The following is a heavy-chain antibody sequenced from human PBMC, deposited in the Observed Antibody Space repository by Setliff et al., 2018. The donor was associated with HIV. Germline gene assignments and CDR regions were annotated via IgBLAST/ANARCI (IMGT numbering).Heavy chain of an antibody. CDR2: IYYTGFA. CDR1: GDSISSGSYF. D-gene: IGHD1-1*01. Sequence: PSETLSLTCSVSGDSISSGSYFWGWIRQTPGRGLEWIGNIYYTGFAYYNPSLKSRVTISLDTSKTHFFLTLTSVTDADTAVYFCTREGRGDPAMATTRLDYWGQGKLVTVSS. V-gene: IGHV4-39*02. CDR3: TREGRGDPAMATTRLDY. J-gene: IGHJ4*02.